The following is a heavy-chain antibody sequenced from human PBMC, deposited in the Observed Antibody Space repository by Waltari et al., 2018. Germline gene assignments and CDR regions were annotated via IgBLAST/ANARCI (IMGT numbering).Heavy chain of an antibody. V-gene: IGHV4-38-2*01. Sequence: QVQLQESGPGLVKPSETLSLTCAVSGYSISSGYYWGWIRQPPGKGLDWIGSSYHSGSTYYNPSLKSRVTISVDTSKNQFSLKLSSVTAADTAVYYCAGQLGMVYFDYWGQGTLVTVSS. CDR2: SYHSGST. J-gene: IGHJ4*02. D-gene: IGHD7-27*01. CDR1: GYSISSGYY. CDR3: AGQLGMVYFDY.